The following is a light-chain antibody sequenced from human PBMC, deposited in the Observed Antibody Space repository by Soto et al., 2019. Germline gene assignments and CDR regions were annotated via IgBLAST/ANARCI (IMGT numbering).Light chain of an antibody. J-gene: IGKJ1*01. Sequence: DIVMSQSPDSLAVSLGERATFNCKSSQSILHSSTNRNYLAWYQQKPGQPLRLLFYLASTRASGVPDRFSASGSATDFTLTISTLQAEDVAVYHCQQYYRTPPTFGQGTKVEIK. CDR3: QQYYRTPPT. V-gene: IGKV4-1*01. CDR1: QSILHSSTNRNY. CDR2: LAS.